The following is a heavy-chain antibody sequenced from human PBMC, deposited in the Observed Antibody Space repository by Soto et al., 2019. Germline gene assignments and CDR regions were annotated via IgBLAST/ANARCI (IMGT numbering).Heavy chain of an antibody. CDR3: ASAHDYDNSGGYYFEY. Sequence: EVQLVESGGGLIQPGGSLRLSCAASGFTISSNYMAWVRQAPGKGLEWVSVIYSAGNTYYSDSVRGRFSISRDISKNTLYLQMNSLRADDTAVYYCASAHDYDNSGGYYFEYWGQGTLVTVSS. J-gene: IGHJ4*02. D-gene: IGHD3-22*01. CDR2: IYSAGNT. V-gene: IGHV3-53*01. CDR1: GFTISSNY.